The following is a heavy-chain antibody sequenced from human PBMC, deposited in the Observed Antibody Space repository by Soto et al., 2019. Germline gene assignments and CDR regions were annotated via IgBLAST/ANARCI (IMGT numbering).Heavy chain of an antibody. V-gene: IGHV4-34*01. D-gene: IGHD6-6*01. CDR1: GDSFIGYH. CDR2: INHSGNT. J-gene: IGHJ6*02. Sequence: QVQLQQWGAGLLKPSETLSLTCAVHGDSFIGYHWSWTRQSPGKGLVWIGQINHSGNTNYNPSLESRVTISVDMSKNQFSLKLSLVTAADTAVYYCARGLMAASRGPDYYYYYGMDVWGQGTTVTVAS. CDR3: ARGLMAASRGPDYYYYYGMDV.